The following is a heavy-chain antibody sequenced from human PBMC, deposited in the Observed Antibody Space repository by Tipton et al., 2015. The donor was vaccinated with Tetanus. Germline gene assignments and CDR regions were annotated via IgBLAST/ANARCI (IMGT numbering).Heavy chain of an antibody. CDR2: IYYDGSNE. Sequence: QVQLVQSGGGVVQPGRSLRLSCAASGFTFKIYGMHWVRQTPGKGLEWVAVIYYDGSNEHYADSVKGRFSISRDNSKNMLYLHMNSLRAEDTAEYRCARNADYGRGSYPYYSKAMDVWGQGTTVTVSS. CDR1: GFTFKIYG. CDR3: ARNADYGRGSYPYYSKAMDV. D-gene: IGHD3-16*02. V-gene: IGHV3-33*01. J-gene: IGHJ6*02.